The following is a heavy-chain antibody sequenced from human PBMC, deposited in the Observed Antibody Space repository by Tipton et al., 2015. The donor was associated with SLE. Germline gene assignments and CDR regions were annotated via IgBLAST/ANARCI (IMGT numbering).Heavy chain of an antibody. Sequence: SLRLSCAASGFTFSSYGMNWVRQAPGKGLEWVSYISSSSSTIYYADSVKGRFTISRDNSKNTLYLQMNSLRAEDTAVYYCVKALYRSSLSPGMDVWGQGTTVTVSS. D-gene: IGHD1-26*01. CDR3: VKALYRSSLSPGMDV. V-gene: IGHV3-48*01. CDR2: ISSSSSTI. J-gene: IGHJ6*02. CDR1: GFTFSSYG.